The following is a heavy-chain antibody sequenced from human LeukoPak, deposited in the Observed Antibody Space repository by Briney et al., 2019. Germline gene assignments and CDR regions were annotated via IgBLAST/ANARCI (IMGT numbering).Heavy chain of an antibody. J-gene: IGHJ4*02. V-gene: IGHV4-34*01. Sequence: PSETLSLTCAVYGGSFNGYFWSWIRQPPGKGLEWIGEIDHSGGANYNPSLKSRVTISVDTSKNQFSLKMTSVTAAGTAVYYCAPGSISTGYYHYWGQGTLVTVSS. CDR1: GGSFNGYF. D-gene: IGHD3-22*01. CDR2: IDHSGGA. CDR3: APGSISTGYYHY.